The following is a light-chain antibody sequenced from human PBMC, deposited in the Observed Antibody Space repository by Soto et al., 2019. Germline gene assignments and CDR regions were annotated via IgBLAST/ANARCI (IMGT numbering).Light chain of an antibody. V-gene: IGKV3-15*01. CDR1: YTVGTN. J-gene: IGKJ1*01. CDR2: DTS. CDR3: HQYSNTFRT. Sequence: TQLQAALSGPQGEKAPLSCWASYTVGTNLAWYQQKPGQAPRLLIYDTSTRATGVPARFSGSGSGTEFTLTISNLQAEDPAVYHCHQYSNTFRTFGQGTKVDIK.